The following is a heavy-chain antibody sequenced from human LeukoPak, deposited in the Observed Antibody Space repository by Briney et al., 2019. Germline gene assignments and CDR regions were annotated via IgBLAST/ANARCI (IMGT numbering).Heavy chain of an antibody. CDR3: ASAFLDDFWSGHF. D-gene: IGHD3-3*01. CDR2: ISGSGYRI. Sequence: PGGSLRLSCAASGFTFSSDDMNWVRQAPGKGLEWVAYISGSGYRIYYAGSVKGRFTISRDNARKSLYLQMNSLRAEDTAVYYCASAFLDDFWSGHFWGQGTPVTVSS. V-gene: IGHV3-48*03. J-gene: IGHJ4*02. CDR1: GFTFSSDD.